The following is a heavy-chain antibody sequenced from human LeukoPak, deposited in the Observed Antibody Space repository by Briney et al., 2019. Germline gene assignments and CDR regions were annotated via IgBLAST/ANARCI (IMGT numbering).Heavy chain of an antibody. J-gene: IGHJ3*02. CDR1: GGTFSSYA. CDR2: IIPIFGTA. D-gene: IGHD6-19*01. Sequence: SVKVSCKASGGTFSSYAISWVRQAPGQGVEWMGGIIPIFGTANYAQKFQGRVTITADESTSTAYMEVSSLRSEDTAVYYCARANQQWLVPDAFDIWGQGTLVTVSS. CDR3: ARANQQWLVPDAFDI. V-gene: IGHV1-69*13.